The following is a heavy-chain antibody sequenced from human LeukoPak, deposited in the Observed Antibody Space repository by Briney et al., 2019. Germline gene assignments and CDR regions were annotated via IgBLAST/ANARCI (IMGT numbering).Heavy chain of an antibody. D-gene: IGHD4-23*01. Sequence: SETLSLTCAVYGGSFSDYYWSWIRQPPGKGLEWIGEINHSGNSNYNPSLRSRVTISVDTSKNQFSLKLSSVTAADTAVYYCARGSDYGANLIDYWGQGTLVTVSS. J-gene: IGHJ4*02. CDR2: INHSGNS. V-gene: IGHV4-34*01. CDR1: GGSFSDYY. CDR3: ARGSDYGANLIDY.